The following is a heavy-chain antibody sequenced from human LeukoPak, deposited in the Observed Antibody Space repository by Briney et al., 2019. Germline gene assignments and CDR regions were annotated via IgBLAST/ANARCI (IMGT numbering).Heavy chain of an antibody. J-gene: IGHJ6*02. V-gene: IGHV3-30*02. CDR1: GFTFSSYG. CDR2: IRYDGSNK. D-gene: IGHD6-13*01. Sequence: PGGSLRLSCAASGFTFSSYGMHWVRQAPGKGLEWVAFIRYDGSNKYYADSVKGRFTISRDNSKNTLYLQMNSLRAEDTAVYYCAKCLYSSSFYGMDVWGQGTTVTVSS. CDR3: AKCLYSSSFYGMDV.